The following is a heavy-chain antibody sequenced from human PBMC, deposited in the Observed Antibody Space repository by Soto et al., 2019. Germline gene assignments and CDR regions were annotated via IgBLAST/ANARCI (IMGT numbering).Heavy chain of an antibody. CDR1: GFTFSSYG. CDR2: ISYDGSNK. CDR3: AKDSGPYCSGGSCYNWFDP. D-gene: IGHD2-15*01. Sequence: VQLVESGGGVVQPGRSLRLSCAASGFTFSSYGMHWVRQAPGKGLEWVAVISYDGSNKYYADSVKGRFTISRDNSKNTLYQQMNSLRAEDTAVYYCAKDSGPYCSGGSCYNWFDPWGQGTLVTVSS. J-gene: IGHJ5*02. V-gene: IGHV3-30*18.